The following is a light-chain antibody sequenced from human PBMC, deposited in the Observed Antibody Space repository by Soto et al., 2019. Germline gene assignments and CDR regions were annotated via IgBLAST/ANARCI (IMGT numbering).Light chain of an antibody. V-gene: IGLV2-8*01. J-gene: IGLJ1*01. CDR2: EVN. Sequence: QSALTLPPSASGSPGQSVAISCTGTSSDVGGYNYVSWYQPHPGKAPKLMIYEVNKRPSGVPDRFSGSKSGNTASLTVSGLQAEDEADYYCSSYAGSSNVFGTGTKLTVL. CDR1: SSDVGGYNY. CDR3: SSYAGSSNV.